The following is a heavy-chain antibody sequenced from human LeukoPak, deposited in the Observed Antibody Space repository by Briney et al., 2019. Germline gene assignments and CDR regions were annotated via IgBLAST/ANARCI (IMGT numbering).Heavy chain of an antibody. CDR2: INPNSGGT. V-gene: IGHV1-2*02. J-gene: IGHJ4*02. D-gene: IGHD3-22*01. Sequence: ASVKVSCKASRYTFTSYAMHWVRQAPGQRLEWMGWINPNSGGTNYAQKFQGRVTMTRDTSISTAYMELSRLRSDDTAVYYCARGAYYYDSSGYYEGGTCFDYWGQGTLVTVSS. CDR3: ARGAYYYDSSGYYEGGTCFDY. CDR1: RYTFTSYA.